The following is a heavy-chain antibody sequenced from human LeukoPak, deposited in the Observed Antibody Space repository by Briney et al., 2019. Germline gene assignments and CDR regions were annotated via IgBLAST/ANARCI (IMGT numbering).Heavy chain of an antibody. CDR2: ISYDGSNK. CDR1: GFTFSSYA. V-gene: IGHV3-30*04. Sequence: GGSLRLSCAASGFTFSSYAMHWARQAPGKGLEWVAVISYDGSNKYYADSVKGRFTISRDNSKNTLYLQMNSLRAEDTAVYYCARDLTGPDRDYWGQGTLATVSS. D-gene: IGHD1-14*01. J-gene: IGHJ4*02. CDR3: ARDLTGPDRDY.